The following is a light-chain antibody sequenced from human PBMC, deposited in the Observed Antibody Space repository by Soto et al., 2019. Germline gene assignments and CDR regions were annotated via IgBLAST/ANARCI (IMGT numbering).Light chain of an antibody. CDR2: DAS. J-gene: IGKJ4*01. CDR3: QQRSDWPPLT. V-gene: IGKV3-11*01. Sequence: EIVLTQSPGTLSLSPGDRATLSCRASQSVSRYLAWYQQKHGQAPRLLIYDASKMATGIPDRFSGSGSGTDFTLTISSLEPEDFAVYYCQQRSDWPPLTFGGGTKVEVK. CDR1: QSVSRY.